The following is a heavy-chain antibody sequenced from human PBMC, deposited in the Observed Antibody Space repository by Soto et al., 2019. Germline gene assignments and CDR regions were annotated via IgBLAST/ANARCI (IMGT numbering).Heavy chain of an antibody. Sequence: VQLVESGGGLVQPGRSLRLSCAASGFTFDDYAMHWVRQGPGKGLEWVSSSSWNSGNLGYADSVKGRFTISRDNAKNSLYLQMNSLRGEDTALYYCAKGASTTVFAFNDYWGQGTLVTVSS. J-gene: IGHJ4*02. V-gene: IGHV3-9*01. CDR3: AKGASTTVFAFNDY. CDR1: GFTFDDYA. D-gene: IGHD4-17*01. CDR2: SSWNSGNL.